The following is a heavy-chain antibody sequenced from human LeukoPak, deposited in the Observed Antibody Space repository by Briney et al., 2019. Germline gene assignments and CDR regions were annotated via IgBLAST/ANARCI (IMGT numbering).Heavy chain of an antibody. Sequence: PSETLSLTCTVSGGSISSGSYYWSWIRQPAGKGLEWIGRIYTSGSTNYNPSLKSRVTISVDTSKNQFSLKLSSVTAADTAVYYCARDLGGYVLLYYWGQGTLVTVSS. CDR2: IYTSGST. CDR3: ARDLGGYVLLYY. J-gene: IGHJ4*02. D-gene: IGHD5-12*01. V-gene: IGHV4-61*02. CDR1: GGSISSGSYY.